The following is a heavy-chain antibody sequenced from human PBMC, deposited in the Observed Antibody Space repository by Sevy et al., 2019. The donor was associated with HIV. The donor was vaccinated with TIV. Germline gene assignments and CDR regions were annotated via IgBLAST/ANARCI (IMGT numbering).Heavy chain of an antibody. CDR3: VASFCGGDCYSYLGTVDQ. D-gene: IGHD2-21*02. Sequence: GGSLRLSCSASGISLIYYSMHWVRQAPGKGLEYVSAISSNGGTTYYAGSVKGRFTIARDNSKNTLYLEMRSLRVEDTAMYHCVASFCGGDCYSYLGTVDQWGQGTLVTVSS. CDR1: GISLIYYS. J-gene: IGHJ1*01. V-gene: IGHV3-64D*06. CDR2: ISSNGGTT.